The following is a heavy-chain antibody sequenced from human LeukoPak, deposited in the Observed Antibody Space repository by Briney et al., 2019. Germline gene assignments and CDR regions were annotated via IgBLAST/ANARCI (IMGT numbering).Heavy chain of an antibody. CDR1: GFTFGDYA. D-gene: IGHD3-10*01. J-gene: IGHJ3*02. CDR2: ITHSGDYT. V-gene: IGHV3-23*01. Sequence: GGSLRLSCTASGFTFGDYAMSWFRQAPGKGLEWVSLITHSGDYTDYADSVKGRFTISRDNSKNTVYLQMNSLRAEDTAVYYCAKDMIRGLPDAFDIWGQGTMVTVSS. CDR3: AKDMIRGLPDAFDI.